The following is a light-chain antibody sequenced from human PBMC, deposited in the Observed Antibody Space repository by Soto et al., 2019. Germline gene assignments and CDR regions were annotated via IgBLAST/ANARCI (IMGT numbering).Light chain of an antibody. J-gene: IGKJ3*01. CDR1: QSVSSIY. CDR3: PHYGSSPRN. V-gene: IGKV3-20*01. Sequence: DIVLTQSPGTLSLSPGERATLSCRASQSVSSIYFAWYQQKPGQAPRLLIYGASSRATGIPDRFSGSGSGTDFTLTISRLEPEDFAVYYCPHYGSSPRNFGPGTKVDI. CDR2: GAS.